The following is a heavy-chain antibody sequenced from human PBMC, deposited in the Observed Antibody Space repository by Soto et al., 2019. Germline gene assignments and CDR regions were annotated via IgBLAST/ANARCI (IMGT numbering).Heavy chain of an antibody. CDR3: ARSVTP. V-gene: IGHV4-31*03. CDR1: GGSISSGGYY. D-gene: IGHD3-10*01. CDR2: IYYSGST. J-gene: IGHJ5*02. Sequence: QVQLQESGPGLVKPSQTLSLTCTVSGGSISSGGYYWSWIRQHPGKGLEWIGYIYYSGSTYYNPSLXCXXTISVDPSKNQCSLKLSSVTAAETAVYYCARSVTPWGQGTLVTVSS.